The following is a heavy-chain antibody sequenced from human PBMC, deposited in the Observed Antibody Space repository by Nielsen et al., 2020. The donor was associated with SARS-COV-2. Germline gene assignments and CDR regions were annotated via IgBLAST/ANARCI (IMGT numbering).Heavy chain of an antibody. CDR1: GFTFDDYT. D-gene: IGHD3-22*01. V-gene: IGHV3-43*01. CDR3: AKSHMHYDSSGLFDY. CDR2: ISWDGGST. Sequence: GESLKISCAASGFTFDDYTMHWVRQAPGKGLEWVSLISWDGGSTYYADSVKGRFTISRDNSKNSLYLQMNSLRTEDTALYYCAKSHMHYDSSGLFDYWGQGTLVTVSS. J-gene: IGHJ4*02.